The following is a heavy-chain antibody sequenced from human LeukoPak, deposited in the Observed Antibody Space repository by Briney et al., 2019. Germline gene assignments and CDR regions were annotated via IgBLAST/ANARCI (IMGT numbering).Heavy chain of an antibody. V-gene: IGHV3-30*18. J-gene: IGHJ6*02. CDR3: AKPADSPWIQLWLRYYYGMDV. CDR1: GFTFSSYG. D-gene: IGHD5-18*01. CDR2: ISYDGSNK. Sequence: GGSLRLSCAASGFTFSSYGMHWVRQAAGKGLEWVAVISYDGSNKYYADSVKGRFTISRDNSKNTLYLQMNSLRAEDTAVYYCAKPADSPWIQLWLRYYYGMDVWGQGTTVTVSS.